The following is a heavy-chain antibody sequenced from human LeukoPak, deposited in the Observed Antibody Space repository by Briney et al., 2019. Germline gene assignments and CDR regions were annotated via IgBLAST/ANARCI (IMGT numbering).Heavy chain of an antibody. Sequence: ASVKVSCKASGGTFSSYAISWVRQAPGQGLEWMGGIIPIFGTANYAQKFQGRVTITADESTSTAYMELSSLRSEDTAVYYCARLYGSGSYYNSNKYNYYYGMDVWGQGTTVTVSS. CDR3: ARLYGSGSYYNSNKYNYYYGMDV. CDR1: GGTFSSYA. D-gene: IGHD3-10*01. J-gene: IGHJ6*02. V-gene: IGHV1-69*13. CDR2: IIPIFGTA.